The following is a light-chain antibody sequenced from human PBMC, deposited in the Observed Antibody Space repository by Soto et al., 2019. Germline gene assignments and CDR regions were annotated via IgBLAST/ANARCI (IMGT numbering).Light chain of an antibody. Sequence: QSVLTQPPSASGTPGQRVTIFCLGGGSTIGSNTVNWYQQLPGTAPKLLIYSNNQRPSGVPDRFSGSKSGTSASLAISGLQSEDEADYYCAAWDDSLNGVVFGGGTKLTVL. CDR3: AAWDDSLNGVV. J-gene: IGLJ2*01. V-gene: IGLV1-44*01. CDR2: SNN. CDR1: GSTIGSNT.